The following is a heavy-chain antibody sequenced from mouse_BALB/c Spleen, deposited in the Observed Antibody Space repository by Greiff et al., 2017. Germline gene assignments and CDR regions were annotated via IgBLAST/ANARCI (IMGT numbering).Heavy chain of an antibody. CDR3: ARRKDYDYFFVY. V-gene: IGHV1-87*01. CDR2: IYPGDGDT. D-gene: IGHD2-4*01. J-gene: IGHJ2*01. CDR1: GYTFTSYW. Sequence: QVQLQQSGAELARPGASVKLSCKASGYTFTSYWMQWVKQRPGQGLEWIGAIYPGDGDTRYTQKFKGKATLTADKSSSTAYMQLSSLASEDSAVYYCARRKDYDYFFVYWGQGTTLTVSS.